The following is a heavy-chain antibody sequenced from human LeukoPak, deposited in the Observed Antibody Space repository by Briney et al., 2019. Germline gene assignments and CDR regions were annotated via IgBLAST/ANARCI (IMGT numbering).Heavy chain of an antibody. Sequence: SETLSLTCTVSGGSVSGYYWSWIRQPPGKGLEWIGYIYYTGSTNYNPSLKSRVTISVDTSKNQFSLKLSSVTAADTAVYYCARLPSYYYGSGRPNLDYWGQGTLVTVSS. CDR1: GGSVSGYY. D-gene: IGHD3-10*01. J-gene: IGHJ4*02. CDR3: ARLPSYYYGSGRPNLDY. V-gene: IGHV4-59*02. CDR2: IYYTGST.